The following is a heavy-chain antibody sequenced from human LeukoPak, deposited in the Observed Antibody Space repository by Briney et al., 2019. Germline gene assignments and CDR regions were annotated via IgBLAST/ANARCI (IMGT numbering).Heavy chain of an antibody. J-gene: IGHJ6*02. D-gene: IGHD3-22*01. CDR3: AKDIGPYYYDSSGYYLGGSLYYYYGMDV. CDR1: GFTFDDYA. Sequence: GGSLRLSCAASGFTFDDYAMHWVRQAPGKGLEWVSGISWNSGSIGYADSVKGRFTISRDNAKNSLYLQMNSLRAEDTALYYCAKDIGPYYYDSSGYYLGGSLYYYYGMDVWGQGTTVTVSS. V-gene: IGHV3-9*01. CDR2: ISWNSGSI.